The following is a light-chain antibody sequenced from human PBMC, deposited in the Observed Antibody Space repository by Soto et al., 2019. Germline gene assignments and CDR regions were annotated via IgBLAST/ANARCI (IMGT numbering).Light chain of an antibody. CDR2: EVS. CDR1: TSDFVNYNY. J-gene: IGLJ2*01. V-gene: IGLV2-14*01. CDR3: SSDTVSTDVV. Sequence: QSALTQPASLSGSPGQSVTISCSGTTSDFVNYNYVSWYQHHPGKAPQLILYEVSNRPSGVSSRFSGSKSGNTASLTISGLQGEDVAYYYCSSDTVSTDVVFGRGTKLTGL.